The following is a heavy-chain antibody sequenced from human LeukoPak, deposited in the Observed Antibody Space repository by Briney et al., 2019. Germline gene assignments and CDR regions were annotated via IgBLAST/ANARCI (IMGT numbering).Heavy chain of an antibody. J-gene: IGHJ4*02. CDR1: GYTFTNYY. V-gene: IGHV1-2*06. D-gene: IGHD3-10*01. Sequence: VASVKVSCKASGYTFTNYYIHWVRQAPGQGFEWMGRINPNSGGTNYAQKFQGRVTMTRDTSISTAYMELSRLRSDDTALYYCARGGTEASSGDYWGQGALVTVSS. CDR3: ARGGTEASSGDY. CDR2: INPNSGGT.